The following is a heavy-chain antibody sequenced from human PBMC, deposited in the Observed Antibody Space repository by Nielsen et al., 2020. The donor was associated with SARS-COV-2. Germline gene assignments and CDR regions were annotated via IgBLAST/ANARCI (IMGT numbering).Heavy chain of an antibody. CDR1: GGSISSGGYY. CDR3: ARDRAAAGKFPSMDFDY. V-gene: IGHV4-31*03. J-gene: IGHJ4*02. D-gene: IGHD6-13*01. CDR2: IYYSGST. Sequence: LRLSCTVSGGSISSGGYYWSWIRQHPGKGLEWIGYIYYSGSTYYNPSLKSRVTISVDTSKNQFSLKLSPVTAADTAVYYCARDRAAAGKFPSMDFDYWGQGTLVTVSS.